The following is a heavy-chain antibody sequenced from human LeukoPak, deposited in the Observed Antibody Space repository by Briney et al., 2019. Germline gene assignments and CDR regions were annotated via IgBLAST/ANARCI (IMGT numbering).Heavy chain of an antibody. CDR3: AREARSSSSPCFQH. V-gene: IGHV4-59*01. Sequence: PSETLSLTCTVSGGSISSYYWSWIRQPPGKGLEWIGYIYYSGSTNYNPSLKSRVTISVDTSKNQFSLKLSSVTAADTAVYYCAREARSSSSPCFQHWGQGTLVTVSS. CDR2: IYYSGST. CDR1: GGSISSYY. J-gene: IGHJ1*01. D-gene: IGHD6-6*01.